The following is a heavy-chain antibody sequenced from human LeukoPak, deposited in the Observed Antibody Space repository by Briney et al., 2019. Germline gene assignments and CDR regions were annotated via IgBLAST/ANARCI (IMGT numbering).Heavy chain of an antibody. V-gene: IGHV3-30-3*01. CDR3: ARAVVPAANNWFDP. D-gene: IGHD2-2*01. J-gene: IGHJ5*02. CDR2: ISYDGSNK. CDR1: GFTSSSYA. Sequence: PGRSLRLSCAASGFTSSSYAMHWVRQAPGKGLEWVAVISYDGSNKYYADSVKGRFTISRDNSKNTLYLQMNSLRAEDTAVYYCARAVVPAANNWFDPWGQGTLVTVSS.